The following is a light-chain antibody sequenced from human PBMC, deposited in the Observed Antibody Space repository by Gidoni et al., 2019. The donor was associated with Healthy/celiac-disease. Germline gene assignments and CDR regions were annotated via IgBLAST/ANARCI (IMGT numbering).Light chain of an antibody. J-gene: IGKJ1*01. V-gene: IGKV3-20*01. CDR2: GAS. CDR1: PSVSSSY. Sequence: EIVLTQSPGTLSLSPGERATLPCRATPSVSSSYLAWYRQKPGQAPRLLIYGASSRATGIPDRFSGSGSGTDFTLTISRLGPEDFAVYYCQQYGSSPWTFGQGTKVEIK. CDR3: QQYGSSPWT.